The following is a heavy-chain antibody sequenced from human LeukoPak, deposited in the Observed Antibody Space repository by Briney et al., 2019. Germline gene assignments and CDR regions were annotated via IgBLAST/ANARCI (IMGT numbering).Heavy chain of an antibody. CDR2: IYYSGST. D-gene: IGHD6-13*01. J-gene: IGHJ4*02. V-gene: IGHV4-59*08. Sequence: SETLSLTCTVSGGSISSYYWSWIRQPPGKGLEWIGYIYYSGSTNYNPSLKSRVIISVDTSKNQFSLKLSSVTAADTAVYFCATHEGVAAAGTGLGYWGREPWSPSPQ. CDR1: GGSISSYY. CDR3: ATHEGVAAAGTGLGY.